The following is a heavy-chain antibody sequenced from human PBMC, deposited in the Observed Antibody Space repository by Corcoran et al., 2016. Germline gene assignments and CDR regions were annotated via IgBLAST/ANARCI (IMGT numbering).Heavy chain of an antibody. CDR2: ISAYFGNA. CDR3: ARVVSDSSGCCRLYCIDV. D-gene: IGHD3-22*01. Sequence: QVQLVQSGAEVKKPGASVKVSCKASGDTFSSYGISWVRQAPGQGLEWMGWISAYFGNANYAQKLQGRVTITADTSTSTAYMELRSLRSDDTAVYYCARVVSDSSGCCRLYCIDVWGQGTMVTVSS. J-gene: IGHJ6*02. V-gene: IGHV1-18*01. CDR1: GDTFSSYG.